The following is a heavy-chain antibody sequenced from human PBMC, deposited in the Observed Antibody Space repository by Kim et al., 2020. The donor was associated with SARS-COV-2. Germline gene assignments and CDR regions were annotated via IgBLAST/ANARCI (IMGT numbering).Heavy chain of an antibody. Sequence: SVKVSCKASGGTFSSYAINWVRQAPGQGLEWMGRIISILGIANYAQKFQGRVTITADKSTSTAYMELSSLRSEDTAVYYCASYGDSFTYYYYYGVDVWG. D-gene: IGHD4-17*01. CDR1: GGTFSSYA. V-gene: IGHV1-69*04. J-gene: IGHJ6*02. CDR3: ASYGDSFTYYYYYGVDV. CDR2: IISILGIA.